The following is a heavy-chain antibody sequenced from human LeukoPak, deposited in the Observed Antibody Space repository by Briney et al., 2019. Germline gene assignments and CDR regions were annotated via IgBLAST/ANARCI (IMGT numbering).Heavy chain of an antibody. V-gene: IGHV3-11*01. CDR2: ISSSGTTI. CDR1: GFTFSDYY. CDR3: AKTRGSGPFDY. J-gene: IGHJ4*02. D-gene: IGHD3-10*01. Sequence: GGSLRLSCAASGFTFSDYYMSWIRQAPGKGLEWLSYISSSGTTIYYADSVKGRFTISRDNAKNSLYLQTNNLRAEDTAVYYCAKTRGSGPFDYWGQGTLVTVSS.